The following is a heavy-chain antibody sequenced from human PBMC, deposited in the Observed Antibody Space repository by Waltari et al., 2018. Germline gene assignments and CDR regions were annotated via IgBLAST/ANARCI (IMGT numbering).Heavy chain of an antibody. Sequence: QVQLQESGPGLVKPSETLSLTCAVSGYSISSGSSWGWIRQTPGQGLEWIGSIYHSGSTYYNPSLKSRVTISVDTSKNQFSLKLSSVTAADTAVYYCAAGYCGGDCYSAEYFQHWGQGTLVTVSS. V-gene: IGHV4-38-2*01. D-gene: IGHD2-21*01. CDR1: GYSISSGSS. J-gene: IGHJ1*01. CDR2: IYHSGST. CDR3: AAGYCGGDCYSAEYFQH.